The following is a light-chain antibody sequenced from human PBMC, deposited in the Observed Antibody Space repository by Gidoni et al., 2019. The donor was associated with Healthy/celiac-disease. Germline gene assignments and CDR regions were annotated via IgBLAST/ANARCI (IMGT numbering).Light chain of an antibody. CDR2: AAS. CDR1: QCISNY. J-gene: IGKJ1*01. CDR3: QKYNSAPWT. Sequence: IQMTQSTSSLSASVGDRVTITCRASQCISNYLAWYQQKPGKVPKLLIYAASTLQSGVQSRFSGSGSGTDFTLTISSLQPEDVATYYCQKYNSAPWTFGQGTKVEIK. V-gene: IGKV1-27*01.